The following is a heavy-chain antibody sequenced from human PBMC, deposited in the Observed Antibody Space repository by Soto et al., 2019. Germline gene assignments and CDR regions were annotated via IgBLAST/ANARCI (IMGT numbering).Heavy chain of an antibody. CDR3: AALGKGASAAY. CDR2: IKSENDGGAT. Sequence: EVQLVESGGRLIKPGGSLRLSCATSGFAFNNAWMNWVRQAPGKGLEWVGLIKSENDGGATDYAAPVKGRFSISTDDSKNTMYLQMNSLRIEDTAVYYCAALGKGASAAYWGQGSLVTVSS. CDR1: GFAFNNAW. D-gene: IGHD6-25*01. V-gene: IGHV3-15*01. J-gene: IGHJ4*02.